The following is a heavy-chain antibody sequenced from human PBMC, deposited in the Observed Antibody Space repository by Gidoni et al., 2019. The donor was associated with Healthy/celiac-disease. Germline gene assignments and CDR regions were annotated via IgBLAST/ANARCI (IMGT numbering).Heavy chain of an antibody. Sequence: EVQLVESGGGLVKPGGSLRLSCAASGFTFSRYSMHWVRQAPGKGLEWVSSISSSSSYIYYADSVKGRFTISRDNAKNSLYLQMNSLRAEDTAVYYCASSRVGRLRLGELSSNFDYWGQGTLVTVSS. CDR2: ISSSSSYI. CDR3: ASSRVGRLRLGELSSNFDY. CDR1: GFTFSRYS. D-gene: IGHD3-16*02. J-gene: IGHJ4*02. V-gene: IGHV3-21*01.